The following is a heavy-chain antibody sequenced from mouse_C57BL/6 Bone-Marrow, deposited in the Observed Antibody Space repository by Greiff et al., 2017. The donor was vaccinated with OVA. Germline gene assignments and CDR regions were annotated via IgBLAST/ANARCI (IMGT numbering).Heavy chain of an antibody. CDR2: IDPSDSYT. CDR1: GYTFTSYW. D-gene: IGHD2-3*01. J-gene: IGHJ1*03. V-gene: IGHV1-59*01. Sequence: VQLQQPGAELVRPGTSVKLSCKASGYTFTSYWMHWVKQRPGRGLEWIGVIDPSDSYTNYNQKFKGKATLTVDTYSSTAYMQLSRLTSEDSAVYYCAREIYDGYPYWYFDVWGTGTTVTVSS. CDR3: AREIYDGYPYWYFDV.